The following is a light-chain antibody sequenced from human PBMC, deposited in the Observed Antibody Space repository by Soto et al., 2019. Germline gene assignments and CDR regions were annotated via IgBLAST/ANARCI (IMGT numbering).Light chain of an antibody. CDR1: SSDVGGYKY. V-gene: IGLV2-8*01. J-gene: IGLJ1*01. Sequence: QSALTQPPSASGSPGQSVTISCTGTSSDVGGYKYVSWYQQHPGKAPKLMIYEVSKRPSGVPDRFSGSKSGYTASLTVSGLQAEDEADYYCSSYAGSNNVFGTGTKLTVL. CDR3: SSYAGSNNV. CDR2: EVS.